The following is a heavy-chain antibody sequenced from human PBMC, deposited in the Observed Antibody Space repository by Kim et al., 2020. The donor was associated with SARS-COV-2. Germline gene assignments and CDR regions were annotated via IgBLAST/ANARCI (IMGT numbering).Heavy chain of an antibody. CDR2: INPNSGGT. CDR3: ARDRVYSGSYPGWFDP. D-gene: IGHD1-26*01. CDR1: GYTFTGYY. Sequence: ASVKVSCKASGYTFTGYYMHWVRQAPGQGLEWMGRINPNSGGTNYAQKFQGRVTMTRDTSISTAYMELSRLRSDDTAVYYCARDRVYSGSYPGWFDPWGQGTLVTVSS. V-gene: IGHV1-2*06. J-gene: IGHJ5*02.